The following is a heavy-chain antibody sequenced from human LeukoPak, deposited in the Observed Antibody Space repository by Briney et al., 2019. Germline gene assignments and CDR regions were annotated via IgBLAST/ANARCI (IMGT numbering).Heavy chain of an antibody. CDR2: IKDDGSDK. V-gene: IGHV3-7*01. Sequence: GGSLRLSCGASGFTFRNFWMNWVRQAPGKGLEWVANIKDDGSDKYYVDSVKGRFTISKDNAKNSLYLQMNSLRAEDTAVYYCARGRDNWNYEIDYWGQGTLVTVSS. D-gene: IGHD1-7*01. J-gene: IGHJ4*02. CDR1: GFTFRNFW. CDR3: ARGRDNWNYEIDY.